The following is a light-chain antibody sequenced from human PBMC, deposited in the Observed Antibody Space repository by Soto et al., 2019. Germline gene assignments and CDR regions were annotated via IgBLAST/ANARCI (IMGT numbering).Light chain of an antibody. J-gene: IGKJ4*01. Sequence: EIVLTQSPGTLSLSPGERATLSCRASQSVRSSYLAWYQQKPGQAPRLLIYGASSRTTDFADRFSGSGSGTDFTLTISRLEPEDFAVYYCQQYGSSSLTFGGGTKVEIK. CDR1: QSVRSSY. CDR2: GAS. CDR3: QQYGSSSLT. V-gene: IGKV3-20*01.